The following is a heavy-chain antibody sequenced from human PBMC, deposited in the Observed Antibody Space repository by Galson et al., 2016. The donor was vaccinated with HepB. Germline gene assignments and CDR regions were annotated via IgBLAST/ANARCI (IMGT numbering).Heavy chain of an antibody. CDR3: ARDDHANYHFGMDV. CDR2: IIPILGTV. CDR1: GGTFSSYA. Sequence: SVKVSCKASGGTFSSYAFSWVRQAPGQGLEWMGVIIPILGTVTYAQKFQGRLTITADKSTNTAYMELSSLRSEDTALYYCARDDHANYHFGMDVWGQGTTVTVSS. V-gene: IGHV1-69*10. D-gene: IGHD1-14*01. J-gene: IGHJ6*02.